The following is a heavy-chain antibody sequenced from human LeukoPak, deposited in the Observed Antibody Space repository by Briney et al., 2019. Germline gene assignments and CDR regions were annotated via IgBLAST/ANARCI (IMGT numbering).Heavy chain of an antibody. CDR1: GGSIGSYY. V-gene: IGHV4-59*01. Sequence: SEALSLTCTVSGGSIGSYYWTWIRQPPGKGLEWIGYIYYSGNAYYNPSLKSRVTMSVDTSKNQFSLKLSSLTAADTAVYYCARGSEVGMDVWGQGTTVTVSS. CDR2: IYYSGNA. CDR3: ARGSEVGMDV. D-gene: IGHD2-15*01. J-gene: IGHJ6*02.